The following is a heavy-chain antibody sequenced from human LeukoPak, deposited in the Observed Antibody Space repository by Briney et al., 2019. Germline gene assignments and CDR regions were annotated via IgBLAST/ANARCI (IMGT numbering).Heavy chain of an antibody. Sequence: GGSLRLSCAASGFTFSSYSMNWVRQAPGKGLEWVSSISSSSSYIYYADSVKGRFTISRDNAKNSLYLQMNSLRAEDTAVYYCARDQTPALAYYYYGMDVWGQGTTVTVSS. CDR3: ARDQTPALAYYYYGMDV. CDR2: ISSSSSYI. CDR1: GFTFSSYS. J-gene: IGHJ6*02. V-gene: IGHV3-21*01.